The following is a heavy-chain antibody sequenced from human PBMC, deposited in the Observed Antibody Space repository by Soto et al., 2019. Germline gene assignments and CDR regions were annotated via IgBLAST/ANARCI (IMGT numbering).Heavy chain of an antibody. Sequence: SVKVSCKASGYTFTSYAMHWVRQAPGQRLEWMGWINAGNGNTKYSQKFQGRVTITRDTSASTAYMELSSLRSEDTAVYYCAGGGVVPAAMDVWGQGTTVTVSS. CDR3: AGGGVVPAAMDV. D-gene: IGHD2-2*01. CDR2: INAGNGNT. CDR1: GYTFTSYA. V-gene: IGHV1-3*01. J-gene: IGHJ6*02.